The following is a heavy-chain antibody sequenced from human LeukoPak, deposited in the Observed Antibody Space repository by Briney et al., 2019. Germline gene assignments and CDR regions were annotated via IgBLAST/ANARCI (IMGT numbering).Heavy chain of an antibody. D-gene: IGHD5-18*01. Sequence: GGSLRLSCAASGFTVRSIYITWVRQAPGKGLEWVSSFYSGGSPYYAASVKGRFIISRDSSTDTLYLQMNSLRVEDTAVYFCARDRGYGYGFFDYWGQGTLVTVSS. CDR3: ARDRGYGYGFFDY. J-gene: IGHJ4*02. CDR2: FYSGGSP. V-gene: IGHV3-53*01. CDR1: GFTVRSIY.